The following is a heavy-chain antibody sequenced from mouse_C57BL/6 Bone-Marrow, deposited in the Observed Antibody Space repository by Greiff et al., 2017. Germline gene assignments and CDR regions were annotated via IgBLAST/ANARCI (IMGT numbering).Heavy chain of an antibody. D-gene: IGHD1-1*01. CDR2: INPNNGGT. V-gene: IGHV1-26*01. Sequence: VQLQQSGPELVKPGASVKISCKASGYTFTDYYMNWVKQSHGKSLEWIGDINPNNGGTSYNQKFKGKATLTVDKSSSTAYMELRSLTSEDSAVYYCARYYYGSSYVLDYWGQGTTLTVSS. CDR3: ARYYYGSSYVLDY. CDR1: GYTFTDYY. J-gene: IGHJ2*01.